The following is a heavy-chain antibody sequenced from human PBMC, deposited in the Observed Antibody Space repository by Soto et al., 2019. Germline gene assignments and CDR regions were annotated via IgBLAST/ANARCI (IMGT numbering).Heavy chain of an antibody. D-gene: IGHD5-18*01. Sequence: QITLKESGPTLVKPTQTLTLTCSFSGFSLSTSGVGVAWIRQPPGKALELLALIYWDDDKRYSPSLKSRLTITKDTSKNQVVLTMTNMDPVDTATYYCAHHSGYNYGLNAFDIWGQGTMVTSLQ. J-gene: IGHJ3*02. CDR2: IYWDDDK. CDR1: GFSLSTSGVG. CDR3: AHHSGYNYGLNAFDI. V-gene: IGHV2-5*02.